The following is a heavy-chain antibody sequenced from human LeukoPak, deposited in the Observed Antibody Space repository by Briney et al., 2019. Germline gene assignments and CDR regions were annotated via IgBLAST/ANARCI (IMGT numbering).Heavy chain of an antibody. J-gene: IGHJ6*03. CDR3: ATRYCSGGSCPNYYYYYINV. Sequence: ASVRVSCKVSGYTLTELSMHWVRQAPGKGLEWMGGFDPEVGKTIYAQKFQGRVTMTEDTSTDTAYMELSSLRSEDTAVYYCATRYCSGGSCPNYYYYYINVWGKGTTVTISS. D-gene: IGHD2-15*01. CDR2: FDPEVGKT. CDR1: GYTLTELS. V-gene: IGHV1-24*01.